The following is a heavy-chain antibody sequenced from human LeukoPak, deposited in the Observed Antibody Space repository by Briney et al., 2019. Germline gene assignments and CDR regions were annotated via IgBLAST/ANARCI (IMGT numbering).Heavy chain of an antibody. CDR1: GFTFSSYA. CDR3: ARGVSSGYYDSSGPLDY. CDR2: ISYDGSNK. Sequence: VQPGRSLRLSCAASGFTFSSYAMHWVRQAPGKGLEGVAVISYDGSNKYYADSVKGRFTISRDNSKNTLYLQMNSLRAEDTAVYYCARGVSSGYYDSSGPLDYWGQGTLVTVSS. D-gene: IGHD3-22*01. V-gene: IGHV3-30-3*01. J-gene: IGHJ4*02.